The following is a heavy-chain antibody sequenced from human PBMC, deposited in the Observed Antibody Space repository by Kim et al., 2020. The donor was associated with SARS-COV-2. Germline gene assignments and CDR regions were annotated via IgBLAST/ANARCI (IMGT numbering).Heavy chain of an antibody. CDR3: AKGLGTRERLLWYFDL. V-gene: IGHV3-23*01. J-gene: IGHJ2*01. D-gene: IGHD1-1*01. Sequence: SVKGRFTISRDNSKNTLYLRMNSLRAEDPAVYYCAKGLGTRERLLWYFDLWGRGTLVTVSS.